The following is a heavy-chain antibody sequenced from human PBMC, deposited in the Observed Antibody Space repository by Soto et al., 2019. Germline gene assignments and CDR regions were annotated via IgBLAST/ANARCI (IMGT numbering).Heavy chain of an antibody. CDR3: ARWAGYCTRASCYTPLDY. J-gene: IGHJ4*02. CDR2: IVPIFGTA. Sequence: QVQLVQSGAEVKKPGSSVKVSCKASGGTFSNHAINWVRQAPGQGLEWMGGIVPIFGTANYAQKFQGRVTITADESTGTAYMELSSLRSEDTALYYCARWAGYCTRASCYTPLDYWGQGTLVTVSS. V-gene: IGHV1-69*01. CDR1: GGTFSNHA. D-gene: IGHD2-2*02.